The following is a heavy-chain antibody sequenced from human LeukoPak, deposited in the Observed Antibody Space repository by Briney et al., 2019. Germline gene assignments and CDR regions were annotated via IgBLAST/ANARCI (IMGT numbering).Heavy chain of an antibody. V-gene: IGHV1-46*01. Sequence: ASVTVSCKASEYIFTTDYIHWVRQAPGQGLEWMGTINPSGDSTTYAQNFQGRVTMTRDTSTSTVYMELSSLRSEDTAVYYCARDPYPRDGYNYIEGYWGQGTLVTVSS. D-gene: IGHD5-24*01. CDR1: EYIFTTDY. CDR2: INPSGDST. CDR3: ARDPYPRDGYNYIEGY. J-gene: IGHJ4*02.